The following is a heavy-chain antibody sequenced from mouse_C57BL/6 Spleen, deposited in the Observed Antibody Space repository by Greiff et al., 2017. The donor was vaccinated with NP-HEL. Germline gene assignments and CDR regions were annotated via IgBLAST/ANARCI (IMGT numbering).Heavy chain of an antibody. V-gene: IGHV5-17*01. CDR2: ISIGSSNI. D-gene: IGHD1-1*01. J-gene: IGHJ4*01. CDR3: ARPLRSSAMDY. Sequence: EVKLLESGGGLVKPGGSLKLSCAASGFTFSDYGMHWVRQAPEKGLEWVAYISIGSSNIYYADTVKGRFTISRDNAKNTLVLQMTSLRSEDAAMYHCARPLRSSAMDYWGQGTSVTVSS. CDR1: GFTFSDYG.